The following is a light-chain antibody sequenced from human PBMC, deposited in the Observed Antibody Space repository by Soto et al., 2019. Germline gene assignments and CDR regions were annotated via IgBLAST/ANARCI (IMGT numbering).Light chain of an antibody. Sequence: DIVMTQSPDSLAVSLGESATINCKSSQSVLYSSNNKNYLTRYQQKTGQPPKLLIYWASTRESGVPDRCSGSGSGTDVTLTISSLQAEDVAVYYCQQYYSTPLTFGGGTKVEIK. CDR1: QSVLYSSNNKNY. CDR3: QQYYSTPLT. V-gene: IGKV4-1*01. J-gene: IGKJ4*01. CDR2: WAS.